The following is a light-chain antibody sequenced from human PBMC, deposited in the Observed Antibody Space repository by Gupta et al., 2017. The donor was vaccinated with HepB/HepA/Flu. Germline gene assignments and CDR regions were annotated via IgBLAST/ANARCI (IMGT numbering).Light chain of an antibody. CDR3: RQDDSYPQT. CDR1: QGISSY. Sequence: AIRMTQSPSSFSASTGDRVTITCRASQGISSYLAWYQQKPVKAPKLLIYAASTLQSGVPSRFSGSGSVTDFTLTISCLQSEDFATYYCRQDDSYPQTFGQGTKVEIK. CDR2: AAS. V-gene: IGKV1-8*01. J-gene: IGKJ1*01.